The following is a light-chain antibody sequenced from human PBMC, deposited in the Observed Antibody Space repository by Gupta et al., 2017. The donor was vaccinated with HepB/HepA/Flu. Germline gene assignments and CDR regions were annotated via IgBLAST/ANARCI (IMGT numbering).Light chain of an antibody. CDR2: GAS. CDR3: QQYSSSLT. Sequence: EIVLTQHQGTLYLSPGERATLSCRDSQSVSSYLAWYQQKPGQPPRLLIYGASSRATGIPDRFSGSGSGTDFTLTSSGLEPEDFAVYYCQQYSSSLTFGQGTQLEIK. J-gene: IGKJ5*01. V-gene: IGKV3-20*01. CDR1: QSVSSY.